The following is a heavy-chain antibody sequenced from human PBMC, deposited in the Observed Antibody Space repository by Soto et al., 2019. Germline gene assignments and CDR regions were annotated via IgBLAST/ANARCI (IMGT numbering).Heavy chain of an antibody. CDR3: AADPGGNWFDP. V-gene: IGHV1-46*01. Sequence: GASVKVSCKASGGTFSSYTISRVRQVPGQGLEWMGIINPSRGRTNYAQKFQGRVTMTRDTSTSTVYMELSSLRSEDTAVYYCAADPGGNWFDPWGQGTLVTVSS. D-gene: IGHD1-26*01. J-gene: IGHJ5*02. CDR2: INPSRGRT. CDR1: GGTFSSYT.